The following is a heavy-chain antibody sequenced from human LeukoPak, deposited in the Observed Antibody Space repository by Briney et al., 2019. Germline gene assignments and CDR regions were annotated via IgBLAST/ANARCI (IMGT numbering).Heavy chain of an antibody. CDR1: GFTFSSYW. Sequence: GGSLRLSCAASGFTFSSYWMTWVRQAPGKGLEWVANIKQDGSEKNYVESVKGRFTTSRDNAKNSLYLQMNSLTAEDTALYYWAKVRSPADRAAAFDFWGKGTMVTVSS. CDR3: AKVRSPADRAAAFDF. CDR2: IKQDGSEK. V-gene: IGHV3-7*03. D-gene: IGHD1-14*01. J-gene: IGHJ3*01.